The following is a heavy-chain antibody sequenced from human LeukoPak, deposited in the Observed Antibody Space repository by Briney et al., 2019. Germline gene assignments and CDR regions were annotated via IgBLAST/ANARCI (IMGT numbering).Heavy chain of an antibody. CDR2: IYYSGST. CDR1: GGSIGNYY. V-gene: IGHV4-59*08. D-gene: IGHD6-6*01. CDR3: ARHEYSSSFWFDP. J-gene: IGHJ5*02. Sequence: SETLSLTCTVSGGSIGNYYWSWIRQPPGKGLEWIGYIYYSGSTNYNPSLKSRLTISVDTSKNQFSLKLSSVTAADTAVYYCARHEYSSSFWFDPWGQGTLVTVSS.